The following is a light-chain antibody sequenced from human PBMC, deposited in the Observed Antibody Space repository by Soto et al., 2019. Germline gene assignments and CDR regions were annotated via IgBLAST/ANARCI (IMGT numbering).Light chain of an antibody. CDR3: ASWDDSLSGYV. Sequence: QSVLTQPPSASGTPGQRVAISCSGSSSNIGSNTVNWFQQLPGTAPKLLIYSNNERPSGVPDRFSGSKSGTSASLAISGLXSEDEAAYYCASWDDSLSGYVFGTGTKVTVL. CDR1: SSNIGSNT. CDR2: SNN. J-gene: IGLJ1*01. V-gene: IGLV1-44*01.